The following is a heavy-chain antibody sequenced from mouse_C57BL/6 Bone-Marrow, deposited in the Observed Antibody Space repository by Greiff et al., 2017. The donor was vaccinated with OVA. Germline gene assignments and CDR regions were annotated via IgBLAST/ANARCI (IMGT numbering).Heavy chain of an antibody. CDR1: GYTFTSYW. CDR3: ARGNSSGYVDYFDY. Sequence: VQLQQPGAELVRPGSSVKLSCKASGYTFTSYWMDWVKQRPGQGLEWIGNIYPSDSETHYNQKFKDKATLTVDKSSSTAYMQLSSLTSEDSAVYYCARGNSSGYVDYFDYWGQGTTLTVSS. D-gene: IGHD3-2*02. J-gene: IGHJ2*01. V-gene: IGHV1-61*01. CDR2: IYPSDSET.